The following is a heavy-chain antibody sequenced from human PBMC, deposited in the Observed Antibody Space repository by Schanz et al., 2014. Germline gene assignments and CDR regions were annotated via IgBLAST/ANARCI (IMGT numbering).Heavy chain of an antibody. CDR3: ARDYAGFDC. Sequence: EVQQVESGGGLVQPGGSLRLSCAASGFTFSSYWMSWVRQAPGKGLEWVSYISSSSSYIYYADSMKGRFTISRDNAKNSLYLQMNSLRAEDTAVYYCARDYAGFDCWGQGTLVTVSS. V-gene: IGHV3-21*01. D-gene: IGHD3-16*01. J-gene: IGHJ4*02. CDR2: ISSSSSYI. CDR1: GFTFSSYW.